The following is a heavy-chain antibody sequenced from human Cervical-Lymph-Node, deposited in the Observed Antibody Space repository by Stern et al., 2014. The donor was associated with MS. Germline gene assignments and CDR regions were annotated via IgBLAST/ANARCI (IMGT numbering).Heavy chain of an antibody. J-gene: IGHJ5*02. CDR2: FNTGNGKT. CDR3: ARSSFDP. Sequence: QVQLVQSGAEVRKPGASVKVSCKASGYTFTHYAMHWVRQAPGQGLEWMGLFNTGNGKTKFSQNFQGRVTFTGDTLASTAYMEVSNLRFEDTAVYYCARSSFDPWGQGTLVTVSS. CDR1: GYTFTHYA. V-gene: IGHV1-3*04.